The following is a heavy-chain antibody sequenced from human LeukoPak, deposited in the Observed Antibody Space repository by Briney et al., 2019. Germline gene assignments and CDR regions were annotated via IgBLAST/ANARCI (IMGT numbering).Heavy chain of an antibody. Sequence: SETLSLTCTVSGGSISSYYWTWIRQPPGKGLEWIGYIYYSGGTNYNPSLKSRVTISVDTSKNQFSLKLSSVTAADTAVYYCARDGQQLDYYYYYMDVWGKGTTVTVSS. CDR1: GGSISSYY. J-gene: IGHJ6*03. V-gene: IGHV4-59*01. CDR3: ARDGQQLDYYYYYMDV. D-gene: IGHD6-13*01. CDR2: IYYSGGT.